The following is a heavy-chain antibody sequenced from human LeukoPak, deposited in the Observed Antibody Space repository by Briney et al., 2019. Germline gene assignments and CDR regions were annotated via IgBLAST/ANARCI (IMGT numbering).Heavy chain of an antibody. D-gene: IGHD2-15*01. CDR3: VSLVLSGYCRGGNSFDC. V-gene: IGHV4-59*01. Sequence: SETQSLICTVAGGLTSIYCWGWIRQPPGRGLEWIGYVYDSGTTRSNPSLKSPVPISGATSKNQFSLKLSFVTPAHTAVFYCVSLVLSGYCRGGNSFDCWGPRTLVTVSS. CDR1: GGLTSIYC. J-gene: IGHJ4*02. CDR2: VYDSGTT.